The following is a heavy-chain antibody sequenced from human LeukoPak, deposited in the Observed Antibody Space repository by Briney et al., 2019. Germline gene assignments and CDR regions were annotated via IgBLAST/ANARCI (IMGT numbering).Heavy chain of an antibody. D-gene: IGHD4-17*01. Sequence: GGSLRLSCAASGFTFSRYWMSWVRQAPGKGLEWVANIKQDGSEKDYVDSVKGRFSISRDNAKNSLYLQMNSLRVEDTAVYYCAREDATAFDYWGQGTLVTVSS. CDR2: IKQDGSEK. V-gene: IGHV3-7*01. CDR3: AREDATAFDY. J-gene: IGHJ4*02. CDR1: GFTFSRYW.